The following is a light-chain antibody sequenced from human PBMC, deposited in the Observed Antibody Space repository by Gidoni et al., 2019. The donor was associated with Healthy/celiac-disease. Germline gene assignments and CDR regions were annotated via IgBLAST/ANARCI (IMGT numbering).Light chain of an antibody. CDR2: GAS. V-gene: IGKV3-20*01. J-gene: IGKJ1*01. CDR3: QQYGSSPRA. Sequence: ALTHPPGTLSLSPGERATLSCRASQSVSSSYLAWYQQKPGQAPRLLIYGASSRATGIPDRFSGSGSGTDFTLTISRLEPEDFAVYYCQQYGSSPRAFAQGTKVEIK. CDR1: QSVSSSY.